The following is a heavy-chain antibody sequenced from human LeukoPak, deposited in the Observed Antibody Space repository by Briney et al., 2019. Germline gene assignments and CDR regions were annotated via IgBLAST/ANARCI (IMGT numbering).Heavy chain of an antibody. V-gene: IGHV1-2*02. CDR3: ARDPRSFNRLPGY. CDR2: INPNSGGT. D-gene: IGHD3-10*01. J-gene: IGHJ4*02. Sequence: ASVKVSCRASGYTFTGYYMHWVRQAPGQGLEWMGWINPNSGGTNYAQKFQGRVTMTRDTSISTAYMELSRPRSDDTAVYYCARDPRSFNRLPGYWGQGTLVTVSS. CDR1: GYTFTGYY.